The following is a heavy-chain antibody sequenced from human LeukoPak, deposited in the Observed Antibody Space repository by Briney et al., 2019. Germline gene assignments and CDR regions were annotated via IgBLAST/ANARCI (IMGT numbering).Heavy chain of an antibody. CDR3: AKAGGGGAHSSGWYCYFDY. CDR1: GFTLSSYA. CDR2: ISGSGGST. Sequence: GGSLRLSCAASGFTLSSYAMSWVRQAPGKGLEWVSAISGSGGSTYYADSVKGRFTISRDNSKNTLYLQMNSLRAEDTAVYYCAKAGGGGAHSSGWYCYFDYWGQGTLVTVSS. D-gene: IGHD6-19*01. J-gene: IGHJ4*02. V-gene: IGHV3-23*01.